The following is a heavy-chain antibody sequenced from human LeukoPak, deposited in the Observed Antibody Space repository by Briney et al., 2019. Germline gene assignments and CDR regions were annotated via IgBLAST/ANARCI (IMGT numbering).Heavy chain of an antibody. CDR2: ITGDGSEK. Sequence: GGSLRLSCAASGFTYSSHWMSWVRLAPGKGLERVANITGDGSEKWYADSVKGGLTISRDNAQNSVHLQMNSLRAEDTAVYHCARDEYRSRWLHPWGQGTLVTVTS. J-gene: IGHJ5*02. D-gene: IGHD5-24*01. CDR1: GFTYSSHW. CDR3: ARDEYRSRWLHP. V-gene: IGHV3-7*01.